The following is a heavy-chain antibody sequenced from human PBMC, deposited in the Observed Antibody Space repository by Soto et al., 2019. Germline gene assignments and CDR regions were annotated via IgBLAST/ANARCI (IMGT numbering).Heavy chain of an antibody. CDR3: AKAPCGSCYSARSY. V-gene: IGHV3-23*01. CDR1: GFTFSSFA. Sequence: GGSLRVSCAAAGFTFSSFAMSRVRQAPGKGLEWVSAISGSGGSTYYADSVKGRFTISRDNSKNTLYLQMNSLRAEDTAVYYCAKAPCGSCYSARSYWGQGTLVTVSS. CDR2: ISGSGGST. J-gene: IGHJ4*02. D-gene: IGHD2-15*01.